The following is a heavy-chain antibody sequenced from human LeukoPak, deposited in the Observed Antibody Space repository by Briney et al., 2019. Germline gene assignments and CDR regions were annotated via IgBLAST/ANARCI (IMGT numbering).Heavy chain of an antibody. CDR3: ARDPGGKYST. V-gene: IGHV4-61*02. J-gene: IGHJ5*02. CDR1: GGSISSGSYY. D-gene: IGHD6-13*01. Sequence: SQTLSLTCTVSGGSISSGSYYWRWIRQPAGKGREWIGRIYTSGSTNYNPSLKSRVTISVDTSKNQFSLKLSSVTAADTAVYYCARDPGGKYSTWGQGTLVTVSS. CDR2: IYTSGST.